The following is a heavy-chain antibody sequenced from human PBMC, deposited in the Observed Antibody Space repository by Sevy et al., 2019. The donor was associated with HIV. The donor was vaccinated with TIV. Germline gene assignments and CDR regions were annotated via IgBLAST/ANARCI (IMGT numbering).Heavy chain of an antibody. V-gene: IGHV4-4*07. Sequence: SETLSLTCTVSGGSISSYYWSWIRQPAGKGLEWIGRIYTSGSTNYNPSLKSRVTMSVDTSKNQFSLELSSVTAADTAVYYCARGVTSIVATINYYYYGMDVWGQGTTVTVSS. CDR1: GGSISSYY. D-gene: IGHD5-12*01. J-gene: IGHJ6*02. CDR3: ARGVTSIVATINYYYYGMDV. CDR2: IYTSGST.